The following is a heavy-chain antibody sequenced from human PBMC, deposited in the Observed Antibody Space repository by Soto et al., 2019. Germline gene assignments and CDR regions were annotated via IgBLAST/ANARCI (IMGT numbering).Heavy chain of an antibody. CDR2: SRNKAKSYST. J-gene: IGHJ5*02. CDR3: SILEGA. Sequence: EVQLVESGGGLVQSGGCLTLSCAVSGLTFGDHYMEWVRQAPGKGLEWVARSRNKAKSYSTDFAASVKGRFTISRDESKNSLNLQMNSLMTEDTAVYYCSILEGAWGQGTLVTVSS. CDR1: GLTFGDHY. D-gene: IGHD2-21*01. V-gene: IGHV3-72*01.